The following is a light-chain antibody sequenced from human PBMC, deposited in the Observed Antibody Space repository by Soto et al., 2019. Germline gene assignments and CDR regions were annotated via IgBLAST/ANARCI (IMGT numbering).Light chain of an antibody. V-gene: IGKV1-5*01. CDR2: DAS. Sequence: DIQMTQSPSTLSASVGDRVTITCRASQNISIWLAWYQQRPGRAPRLLIYDASSLESGVPSRFSGSGSVTEFTLTISSLQPDDFATYYCLQYNNNPWTFGQGTKVDI. CDR3: LQYNNNPWT. CDR1: QNISIW. J-gene: IGKJ1*01.